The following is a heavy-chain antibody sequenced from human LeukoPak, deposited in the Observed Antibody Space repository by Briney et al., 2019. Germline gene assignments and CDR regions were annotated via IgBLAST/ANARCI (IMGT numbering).Heavy chain of an antibody. CDR3: ARGYYYYDSCGYGY. CDR2: IDHSGST. Sequence: SETLSLPCAVYGGSFRGYNWSWIRQPPGKGLEWIGEIDHSGSTNYNPSLKSRVTISVDTSKNQFSLKLSSVTAADTAVYYCARGYYYYDSCGYGYWGQGTLVTVSS. CDR1: GGSFRGYN. V-gene: IGHV4-34*01. J-gene: IGHJ4*02. D-gene: IGHD3-22*01.